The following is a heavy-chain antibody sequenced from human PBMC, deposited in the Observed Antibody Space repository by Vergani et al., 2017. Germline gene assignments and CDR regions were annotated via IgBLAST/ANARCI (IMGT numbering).Heavy chain of an antibody. D-gene: IGHD3-22*01. V-gene: IGHV1-69*18. CDR2: IIPIFGTA. CDR1: GGTFSSYA. Sequence: QVQLQESGPGLVKPGSSVEVSCKASGGTFSSYAISWVRQAPGQGLEWMGRIIPIFGTANYAQKFQGRVTITADESTSTAYMELSSLRSEDTAVYYCAGLPXYYDSSGFGHWFDPWGQGTLVTVSS. J-gene: IGHJ5*02. CDR3: AGLPXYYDSSGFGHWFDP.